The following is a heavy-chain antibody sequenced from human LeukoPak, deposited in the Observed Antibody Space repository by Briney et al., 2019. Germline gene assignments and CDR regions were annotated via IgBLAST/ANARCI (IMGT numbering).Heavy chain of an antibody. J-gene: IGHJ6*03. CDR2: IYHSGST. CDR3: ARGGYYYYYMDV. CDR1: GYSISSGDY. Sequence: PSETLSLTCAVFGYSISSGDYWAWIRQPPGKGLEWIGSIYHSGSTYYIPSLKSRVTISVDTSKNQFSLKLSSVTAADTAVYFCARGGYYYYYMDVWGKGTTVTVSS. D-gene: IGHD3-16*01. V-gene: IGHV4-38-2*01.